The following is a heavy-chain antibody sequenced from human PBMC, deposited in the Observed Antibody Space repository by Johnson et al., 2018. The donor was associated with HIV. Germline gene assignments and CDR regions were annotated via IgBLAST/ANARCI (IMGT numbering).Heavy chain of an antibody. CDR1: GFTFSSYG. V-gene: IGHV3-33*08. CDR3: AREGGDAFAI. D-gene: IGHD1-26*01. CDR2: IRYDGSNK. Sequence: QMLLVEYGGGVVQPGRSLRLSCAASGFTFSSYGMHWVRQAPGKGLEWVAFIRYDGSNKYYADSVKGRFTISRDKSKNTLYLQKNSLRAEDTAVYYCAREGGDAFAIWGQGTMVTVSS. J-gene: IGHJ3*02.